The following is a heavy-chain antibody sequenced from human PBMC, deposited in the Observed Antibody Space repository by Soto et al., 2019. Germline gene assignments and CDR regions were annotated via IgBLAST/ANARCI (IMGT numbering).Heavy chain of an antibody. CDR1: DYSINSDKFY. J-gene: IGHJ4*02. CDR3: ARLEGLATISYYFDF. CDR2: IYYRGNA. D-gene: IGHD3-9*01. V-gene: IGHV4-39*01. Sequence: SETLSLPCYVFDYSINSDKFYWGLIRQPPGKGLEWIGSIYYRGNAYYNPSLQTRVTISLDKSKSQFSLKLNSVTAADSAVYFCARLEGLATISYYFDFWGPGALVTVSS.